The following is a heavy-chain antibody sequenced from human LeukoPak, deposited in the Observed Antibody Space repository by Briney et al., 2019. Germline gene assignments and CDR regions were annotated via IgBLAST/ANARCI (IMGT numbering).Heavy chain of an antibody. D-gene: IGHD3-22*01. V-gene: IGHV3-7*01. CDR2: INQDGSEK. CDR3: ARVGGFYDSSGYYLSQFDY. Sequence: GGSLRPSCAASGFTFSTYWMTWVRQAPGKGLEWVANINQDGSEKYYVDSVKGRFTISRDNAKNSLYLQMNSLKAEDTAVYYCARVGGFYDSSGYYLSQFDYWGQGTLVTVSS. CDR1: GFTFSTYW. J-gene: IGHJ4*02.